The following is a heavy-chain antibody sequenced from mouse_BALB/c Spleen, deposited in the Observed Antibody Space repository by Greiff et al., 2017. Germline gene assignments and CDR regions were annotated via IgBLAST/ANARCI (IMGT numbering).Heavy chain of an antibody. CDR1: GFTFSSYA. Sequence: EVHLVESGGGLVKPGGSLKLSCAASGFTFSSYAMSWVRQTPEKRLEWVASISSGGSTYYPDSVKGRFTISRDNARNILYLQMSSLRSEDTAMYYCARVGYSPHYAMDYWGQGTSVTVSS. CDR3: ARVGYSPHYAMDY. CDR2: ISSGGST. J-gene: IGHJ4*01. V-gene: IGHV5-6-5*01. D-gene: IGHD2-3*01.